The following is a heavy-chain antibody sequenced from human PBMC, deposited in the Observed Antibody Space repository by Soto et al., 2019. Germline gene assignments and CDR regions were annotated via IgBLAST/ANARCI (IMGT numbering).Heavy chain of an antibody. CDR3: AKDRGWGGAPGTLWDFAL. Sequence: EMQLVESGGRLVQPGRSLRLSCAASGFTFDDYVMYWVRQGPGKGLEWFSSITWNSGTIDYADSVKGRFTLSRDNAKSPLYLQLNSLRTEDTAFYYCAKDRGWGGAPGTLWDFALWGRGTLVTVSS. CDR1: GFTFDDYV. D-gene: IGHD1-26*01. CDR2: ITWNSGTI. J-gene: IGHJ2*01. V-gene: IGHV3-9*01.